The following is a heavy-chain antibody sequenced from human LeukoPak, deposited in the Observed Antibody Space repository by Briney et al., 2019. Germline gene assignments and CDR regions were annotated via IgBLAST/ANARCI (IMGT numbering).Heavy chain of an antibody. V-gene: IGHV3-21*01. Sequence: GGSLRLSCAATEFTFSSYSMNWVRQATGKGLEWVSSISSSSSYIYYADSVKGRFTISRDNAKNSLYLQMNSLRAEDTAVYYCARDRLVDYWGQGTLVTVSS. D-gene: IGHD6-6*01. J-gene: IGHJ4*02. CDR3: ARDRLVDY. CDR1: EFTFSSYS. CDR2: ISSSSSYI.